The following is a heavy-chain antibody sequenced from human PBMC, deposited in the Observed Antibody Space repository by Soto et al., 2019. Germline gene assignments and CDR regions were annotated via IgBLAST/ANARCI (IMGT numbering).Heavy chain of an antibody. V-gene: IGHV1-69*01. CDR2: IITIFGTA. CDR3: ARGGGSSSWRALDAFDI. Sequence: QVQLVQSGAEVKKPGSSVKVSCKASGGTFSSYAISWVRQAPGQGLEWMGGIITIFGTANYAQKFQGRVTITADESTSTAYMELSSLRSEDTAVYYCARGGGSSSWRALDAFDIWGQGTMVTVSS. CDR1: GGTFSSYA. D-gene: IGHD6-13*01. J-gene: IGHJ3*02.